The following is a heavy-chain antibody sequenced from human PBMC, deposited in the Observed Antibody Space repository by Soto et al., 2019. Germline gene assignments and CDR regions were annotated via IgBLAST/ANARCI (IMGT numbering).Heavy chain of an antibody. CDR1: GGTFSSYA. J-gene: IGHJ5*02. Sequence: ASVKVSCKASGGTFSSYAISWVRQAPGQGLEWMGGIIPIFGTANYAQKFQGRVTITADESTSTAYMELSSLRSEDTAVYYCARERKYQLLSKNWFDPWGQGTLVTVSS. D-gene: IGHD2-2*01. CDR2: IIPIFGTA. CDR3: ARERKYQLLSKNWFDP. V-gene: IGHV1-69*13.